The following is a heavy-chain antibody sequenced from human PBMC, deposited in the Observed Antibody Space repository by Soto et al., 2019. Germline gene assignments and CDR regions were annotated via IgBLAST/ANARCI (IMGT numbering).Heavy chain of an antibody. D-gene: IGHD6-13*01. Sequence: SETLSLTCAVSGGSISSGGSSWSWVRRPPGKGLEFIGETHHSRGTNYNPSLRSRVTMSLDKSKNQLSLILYSVTAADTGVYYCARYSAASGTYYFDYWGQGTLVTVSS. CDR1: GGSISSGGSS. J-gene: IGHJ4*01. CDR3: ARYSAASGTYYFDY. V-gene: IGHV4-30-2*01. CDR2: THHSRGT.